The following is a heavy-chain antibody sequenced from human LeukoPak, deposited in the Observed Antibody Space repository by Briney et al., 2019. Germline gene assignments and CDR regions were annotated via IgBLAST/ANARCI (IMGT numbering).Heavy chain of an antibody. J-gene: IGHJ5*02. V-gene: IGHV4-34*01. CDR1: GGSFSGYY. CDR2: INHSGST. Sequence: SGTLSLTCAVYGGSFSGYYWSWIRQPPGKGLEWIGEINHSGSTNYNPSLKSRVTISVDTSKNQFSLKLSSVTAADTAVYYCARVIWVRNWFDPWGQGTLVTVSS. CDR3: ARVIWVRNWFDP. D-gene: IGHD3-16*01.